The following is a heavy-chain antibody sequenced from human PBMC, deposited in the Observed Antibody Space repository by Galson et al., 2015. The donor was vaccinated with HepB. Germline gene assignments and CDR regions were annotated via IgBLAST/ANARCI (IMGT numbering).Heavy chain of an antibody. Sequence: SVKVSCKASGYTFTSYAMHWVRQAPGQRLEWMGWINAGNGNTKYSQKFQGRVTITRDTSASTAYMELSSLRSEDTAVYYCARAYGDYLGNYYYYMDVWGKGTTVTVSS. CDR1: GYTFTSYA. J-gene: IGHJ6*03. CDR2: INAGNGNT. V-gene: IGHV1-3*01. D-gene: IGHD4-17*01. CDR3: ARAYGDYLGNYYYYMDV.